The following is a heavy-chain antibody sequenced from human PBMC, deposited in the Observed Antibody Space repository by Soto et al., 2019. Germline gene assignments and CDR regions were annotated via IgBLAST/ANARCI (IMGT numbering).Heavy chain of an antibody. CDR2: ISGSGGST. D-gene: IGHD3-10*01. V-gene: IGHV3-23*01. J-gene: IGHJ6*02. Sequence: PGGSLRLSCAASGFTFSSYAVSWVRQAPGKGLEWVSAISGSGGSTYYADSVKGRFTISRDNSKNTLYLQMNSLRAEDTAVYYCAKPMYYYGSGKGYYYGMDVWGQGTTVTVSS. CDR1: GFTFSSYA. CDR3: AKPMYYYGSGKGYYYGMDV.